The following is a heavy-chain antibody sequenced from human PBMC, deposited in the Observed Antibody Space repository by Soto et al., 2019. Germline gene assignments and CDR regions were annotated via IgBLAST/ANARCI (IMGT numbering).Heavy chain of an antibody. CDR1: GFTFSSYW. V-gene: IGHV3-7*04. CDR3: ARFGELLISPMYFDY. J-gene: IGHJ4*02. CDR2: IKQDGSEK. D-gene: IGHD3-10*01. Sequence: GGSLRLSCAASGFTFSSYWMSWVRQAPGKGLEWVANIKQDGSEKYYVDSVKGRFTISRDNAKNSLYLQMNSLRAEDTAVYYCARFGELLISPMYFDYWGQGTLVTVSS.